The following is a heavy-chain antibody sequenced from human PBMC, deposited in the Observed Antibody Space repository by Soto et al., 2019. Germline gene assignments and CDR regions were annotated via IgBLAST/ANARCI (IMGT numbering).Heavy chain of an antibody. CDR2: IKTKTDGGTA. CDR1: GFTISNVW. CDR3: TFGYNDGEPFDI. V-gene: IGHV3-15*07. J-gene: IGHJ3*02. D-gene: IGHD5-18*01. Sequence: GGSLRLSCAASGFTISNVWMTWVRQAPGRGLEWVGRIKTKTDGGTAEYAAPVKGRFTISRNDSNNTLYLQMNSLKTEDTAVYYCTFGYNDGEPFDIWGQGTMVTVSS.